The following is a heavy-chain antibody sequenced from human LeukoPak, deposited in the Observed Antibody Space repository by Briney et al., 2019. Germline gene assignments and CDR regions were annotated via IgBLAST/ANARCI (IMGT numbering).Heavy chain of an antibody. V-gene: IGHV3-23*01. CDR1: GITLSNYG. Sequence: QPGGSLRLSCAVSGITLSNYGMSWVRQAPGKGLEWDAGISDSGGSTNYADSVKGRFTISRDNPKNTLYLQMNSLRAEDTAVYFCAKRGVVIRVILVGFHKEAYYFDSWGQGALVTVSS. D-gene: IGHD3-22*01. CDR2: ISDSGGST. CDR3: AKRGVVIRVILVGFHKEAYYFDS. J-gene: IGHJ4*02.